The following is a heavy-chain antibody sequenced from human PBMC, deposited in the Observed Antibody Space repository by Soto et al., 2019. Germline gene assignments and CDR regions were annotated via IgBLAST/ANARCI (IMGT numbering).Heavy chain of an antibody. CDR2: ISGSGDYT. J-gene: IGHJ4*02. Sequence: EVQLLESGGGLVRPGGSLRLSCAASGFTFDSYAMNWVRQAPGKGLEWVSTISGSGDYTYYTDSVKGRFTTSRDNSKNMMYLQMNSLRAEDTAIYYCAKNRGLQYYFDYWGQGTLVTVSS. V-gene: IGHV3-23*01. CDR3: AKNRGLQYYFDY. CDR1: GFTFDSYA.